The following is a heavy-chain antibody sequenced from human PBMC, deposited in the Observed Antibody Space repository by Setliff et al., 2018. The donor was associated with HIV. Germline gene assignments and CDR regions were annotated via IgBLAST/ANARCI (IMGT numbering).Heavy chain of an antibody. Sequence: SVKVSCKSSSFTFSSSALQWVRQARGQRLEWIGWIVVGSSKTKYAERFQERVTLTLDMSTTTTYMELRGLRSEDTASYYCAASPTSCSGGSCYDHWGQGTLVTVSS. J-gene: IGHJ5*02. V-gene: IGHV1-58*01. CDR1: SFTFSSSA. CDR3: AASPTSCSGGSCYDH. CDR2: IVVGSSKT. D-gene: IGHD2-15*01.